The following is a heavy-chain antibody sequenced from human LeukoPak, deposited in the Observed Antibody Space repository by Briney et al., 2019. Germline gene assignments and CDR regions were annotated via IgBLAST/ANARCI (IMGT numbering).Heavy chain of an antibody. J-gene: IGHJ5*02. CDR1: GYRFNAYW. Sequence: GESLKISCKGSGYRFNAYWIAWVRQMPGKGLEWMGIVYPGDSDTRYSPSFQGQVTISADKSISTAYLQWSSLKASDTAMYYCARVVADNWFDPWGQGTLVTVSS. V-gene: IGHV5-51*01. CDR2: VYPGDSDT. CDR3: ARVVADNWFDP. D-gene: IGHD2-15*01.